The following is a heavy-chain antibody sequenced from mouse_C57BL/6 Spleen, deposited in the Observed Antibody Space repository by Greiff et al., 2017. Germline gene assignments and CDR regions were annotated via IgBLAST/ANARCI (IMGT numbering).Heavy chain of an antibody. CDR1: GFTFSSYT. J-gene: IGHJ4*01. CDR2: ISGGGGNT. V-gene: IGHV5-9*01. CDR3: ARHVGDCYYDGYAMDY. Sequence: EVKLVESGGGLVKPGGSLKLSCAASGFTFSSYTMSWVRQTPEKRLEWVATISGGGGNTYYPDSVKGRFTISRDNAKNTLYLQMSSLRSEDTALYYCARHVGDCYYDGYAMDYWGQGTSVTVSS. D-gene: IGHD2-3*01.